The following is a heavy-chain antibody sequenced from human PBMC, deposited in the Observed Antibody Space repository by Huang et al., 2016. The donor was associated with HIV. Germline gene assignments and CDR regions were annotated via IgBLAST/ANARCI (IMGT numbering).Heavy chain of an antibody. Sequence: QVQLYQWGAGPLRPSETLSLTCGVSGGSLHGYYWNWLRQSPGRGPEWIGEGNHGGSTKYNPSLKSRVTISVDTSKIQFSLNLTSVTATDTADYYCATSRSSSGWFLDIWGRGTLVSVS. V-gene: IGHV4-34*01. D-gene: IGHD6-19*01. J-gene: IGHJ2*01. CDR1: GGSLHGYY. CDR3: ATSRSSSGWFLDI. CDR2: GNHGGST.